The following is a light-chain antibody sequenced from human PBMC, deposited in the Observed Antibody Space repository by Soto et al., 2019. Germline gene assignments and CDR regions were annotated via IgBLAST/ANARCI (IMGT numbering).Light chain of an antibody. J-gene: IGLJ2*01. CDR3: ASYTSSSTSVI. CDR2: EVS. CDR1: SSDVRGYKY. V-gene: IGLV2-14*01. Sequence: QSVLTQPASVSGSPGQSITISCTGTSSDVRGYKYVSWYQQHPDKAPKLIIFEVSNRPSGIPSRFSGSKSGNTASLTISGLQAEDEADYYCASYTSSSTSVIFGRGTKLTVL.